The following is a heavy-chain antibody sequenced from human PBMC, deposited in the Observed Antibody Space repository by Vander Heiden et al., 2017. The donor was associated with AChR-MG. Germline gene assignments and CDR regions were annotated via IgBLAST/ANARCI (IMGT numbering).Heavy chain of an antibody. J-gene: IGHJ4*02. CDR2: ISYDGSNK. CDR3: ARGLAVAGTAGY. CDR1: GFTFSSYA. D-gene: IGHD6-19*01. V-gene: IGHV3-30-3*01. Sequence: QVQLVESGGGVVPPGRSLRFSCAASGFTFSSYAMHWVRQAPGKGLEWVAVISYDGSNKYYADSVKGRFTISRDNSKNTLYLQMKSLRAEDTAVYYCARGLAVAGTAGYWGQGTLVTVSS.